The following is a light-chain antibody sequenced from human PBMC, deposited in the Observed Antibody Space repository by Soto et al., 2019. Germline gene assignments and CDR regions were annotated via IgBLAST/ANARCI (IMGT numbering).Light chain of an antibody. CDR2: AAS. CDR3: QQSYSTPLT. CDR1: QSISSN. J-gene: IGKJ4*01. V-gene: IGKV1-39*01. Sequence: DIQMTQSPSSLSASVGDRVTITCRASQSISSNLNWYQQKPGKAPKLLIYAASSLQSGVPLRFSGGGSGTDFTLTISSLQPEDFATYSCQQSYSTPLTFGGGTKVDI.